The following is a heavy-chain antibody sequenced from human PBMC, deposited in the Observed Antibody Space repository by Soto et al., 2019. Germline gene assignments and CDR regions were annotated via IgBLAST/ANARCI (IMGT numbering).Heavy chain of an antibody. CDR3: AREEDRGVVTIDS. CDR1: GFTFSSYE. Sequence: EVQLVESGGGLVQPGGSLRLSCAASGFTFSSYEMNWVRQAPGKGLEWVSYISTSGNTIYYADSVKGRFTLSRDNAKNFLYMQMNSLRAEDTALYYCAREEDRGVVTIDSWGQGTLVTGSS. V-gene: IGHV3-48*03. J-gene: IGHJ4*02. CDR2: ISTSGNTI. D-gene: IGHD3-10*01.